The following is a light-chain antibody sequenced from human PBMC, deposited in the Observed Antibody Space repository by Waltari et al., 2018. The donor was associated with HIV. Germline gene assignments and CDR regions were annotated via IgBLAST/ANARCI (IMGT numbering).Light chain of an antibody. CDR2: SNK. CDR3: ATWDDSLNGWV. J-gene: IGLJ3*02. Sequence: QSVLTQPPSASGTPGQRVTISCSGSSSNIGSNTVNWYRQLPGTAPKLLIYSNKQRPSGVPDRFSGSKSGTSASLAISGLQSDYEADYYCATWDDSLNGWVFGGGTKLTVL. V-gene: IGLV1-44*01. CDR1: SSNIGSNT.